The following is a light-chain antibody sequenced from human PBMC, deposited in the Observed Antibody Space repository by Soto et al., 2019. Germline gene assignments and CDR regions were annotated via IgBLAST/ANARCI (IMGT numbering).Light chain of an antibody. CDR3: QQYGRSPWT. CDR2: GAS. CDR1: QSVGSNY. V-gene: IGKV3-20*01. Sequence: EIVLTQSPGTLSLSPGERATLSCRASQSVGSNYLAWYQQKPGQAPRLLIYGASSRATGIPDRFSGSGSETDFTLTISRLEPEDFAVYYCQQYGRSPWTFGQGTKVEI. J-gene: IGKJ1*01.